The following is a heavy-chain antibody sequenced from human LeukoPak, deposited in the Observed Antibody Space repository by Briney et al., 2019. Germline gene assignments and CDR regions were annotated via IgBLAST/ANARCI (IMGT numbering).Heavy chain of an antibody. CDR2: IIPIFGTA. CDR1: GGIFNNYA. D-gene: IGHD3-22*01. V-gene: IGHV1-69*13. J-gene: IGHJ6*03. Sequence: SVTVSFTASGGIFNNYAISWVRQAPGQGLEWMGGIIPIFGTANYVQKFQGRVTITADESTSTAYMELSSLRSEDTAVYYCARGGYYDSSGLYYYYMDVWGKGTTVTVSS. CDR3: ARGGYYDSSGLYYYYMDV.